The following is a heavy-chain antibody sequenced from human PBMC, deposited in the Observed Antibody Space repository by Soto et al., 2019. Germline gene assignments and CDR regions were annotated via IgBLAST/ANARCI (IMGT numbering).Heavy chain of an antibody. CDR3: ARGRLDSYGYDDAFDI. J-gene: IGHJ3*02. Sequence: GGSLRLSCAASGFTFSDYYMSWIRQAPGKGLEWVSYISNSGSTIYYADSVKGRFTISRDNAKNSLYLQMNSLRVEDTAVYYCARGRLDSYGYDDAFDIWGQGTMVTVSS. V-gene: IGHV3-11*01. D-gene: IGHD5-18*01. CDR1: GFTFSDYY. CDR2: ISNSGSTI.